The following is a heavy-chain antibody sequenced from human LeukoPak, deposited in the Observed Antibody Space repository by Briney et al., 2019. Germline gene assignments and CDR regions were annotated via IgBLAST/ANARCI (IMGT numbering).Heavy chain of an antibody. CDR3: ARDTEWEKNPDYFDY. Sequence: ASVKVSCKASGYTFTSYGISWVRQAPGQGLEWMEWISAKNGNTNYAQKVQGRVTMTTDTSTSTAYMELRSLRSDDTAVYYCARDTEWEKNPDYFDYWGQGTLVTVSS. J-gene: IGHJ4*02. CDR1: GYTFTSYG. CDR2: ISAKNGNT. D-gene: IGHD1-26*01. V-gene: IGHV1-18*01.